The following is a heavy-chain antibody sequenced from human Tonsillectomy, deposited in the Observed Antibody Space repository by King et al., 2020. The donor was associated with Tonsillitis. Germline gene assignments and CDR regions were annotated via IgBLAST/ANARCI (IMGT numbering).Heavy chain of an antibody. D-gene: IGHD5-12*01. CDR2: IYPGDSDT. Sequence: VQLVESGAEVKKPGESLKISCKGSEYSFTTYWIGWVRQMPGKGLEWMGIIYPGDSDTRYSPSLQGQVTIAADKSISTAYLQWSSLEASDTAMYYGARVDSGYDFGFDYWGQGTLVTVSS. CDR1: EYSFTTYW. J-gene: IGHJ4*02. CDR3: ARVDSGYDFGFDY. V-gene: IGHV5-51*01.